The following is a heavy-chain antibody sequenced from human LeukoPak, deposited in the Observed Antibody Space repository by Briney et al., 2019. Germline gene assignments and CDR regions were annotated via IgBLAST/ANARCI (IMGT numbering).Heavy chain of an antibody. D-gene: IGHD3-10*01. CDR3: ARRNYYYGSGSYSRDYYYYYMDV. J-gene: IGHJ6*03. V-gene: IGHV1-69*13. Sequence: SVKVSCKASGGTFSSYAISWVRQAPGQGLEWMGGIIPIFGTANYAQKFQGRVTITADESTSTAYMELSSLRSEDTAVYYCARRNYYYGSGSYSRDYYYYYMDVWGKGTTVTVSS. CDR1: GGTFSSYA. CDR2: IIPIFGTA.